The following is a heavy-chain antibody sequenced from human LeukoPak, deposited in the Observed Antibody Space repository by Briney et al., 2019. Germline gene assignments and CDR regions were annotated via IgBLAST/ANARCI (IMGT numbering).Heavy chain of an antibody. CDR2: ITSRSSYM. V-gene: IGHV3-21*01. Sequence: GGSLRLSCAASGFTFSDYSMNWVRQAPGKGLEWVSSITSRSSYMYYGDSVKGRSTISRDNAKNSLYLQMRSLRAEDTAVYYCTRDPIAAAASGGDNWGQGTLVTVSS. J-gene: IGHJ4*02. CDR3: TRDPIAAAASGGDN. CDR1: GFTFSDYS. D-gene: IGHD6-13*01.